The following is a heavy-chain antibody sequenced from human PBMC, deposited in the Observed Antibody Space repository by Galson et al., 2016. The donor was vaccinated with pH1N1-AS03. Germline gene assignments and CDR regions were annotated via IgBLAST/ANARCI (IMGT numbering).Heavy chain of an antibody. V-gene: IGHV4-4*07. Sequence: SETLSLTCTASGGSISSYYWSWIRQPAGKGLEWIGRIYTSGSTIYNPSLKSRVTVSVDTSKNQLSLKLTSVTAADTAVYYCVSVWGDYDYWGQGTLVTVSS. CDR2: IYTSGST. D-gene: IGHD3-16*01. CDR1: GGSISSYY. J-gene: IGHJ4*02. CDR3: VSVWGDYDY.